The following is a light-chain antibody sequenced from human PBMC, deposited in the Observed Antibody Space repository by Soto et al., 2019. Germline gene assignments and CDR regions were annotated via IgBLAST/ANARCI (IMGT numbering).Light chain of an antibody. CDR1: SSDVGGYNF. J-gene: IGLJ3*02. Sequence: QSVLTQPASVSGSPGQSITTSCTGTSSDVGGYNFVSWYQQHPGKAPKLMIFEVNNRPSGVSNRFSGSQSGNTASLTISGLQAEDEADYYCSSYTSIAGVFGGGTKVTVL. CDR2: EVN. CDR3: SSYTSIAGV. V-gene: IGLV2-14*01.